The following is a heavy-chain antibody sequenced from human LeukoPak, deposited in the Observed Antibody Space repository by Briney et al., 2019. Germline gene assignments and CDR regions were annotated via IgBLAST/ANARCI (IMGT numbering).Heavy chain of an antibody. J-gene: IGHJ4*02. CDR1: GGSISSYY. Sequence: SETLSLTCTVSGGSISSYYWSWIRQPPGKGLEWIGYIYYSGSTNYNPSLKSRVTISVDTSKNQFSLKLSSVTAEDTAVYYCARDTARDYYDSRGGDYWGQGTLVTVSS. CDR2: IYYSGST. CDR3: ARDTARDYYDSRGGDY. D-gene: IGHD3-22*01. V-gene: IGHV4-59*12.